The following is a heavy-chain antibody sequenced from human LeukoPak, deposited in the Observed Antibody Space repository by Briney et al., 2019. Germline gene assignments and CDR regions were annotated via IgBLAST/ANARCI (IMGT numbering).Heavy chain of an antibody. CDR2: IKSKTDGGTT. D-gene: IGHD6-19*01. CDR1: GFTFSNAW. V-gene: IGHV3-15*01. CDR3: TTDPIAVAGTSFDI. Sequence: GGSLRLSCAASGFTFSNAWMSWVCQAPGKGLEWVGRIKSKTDGGTTDYAAPVKGRFTISRDDSKNTLYLQMNSLKTEDTAVYYCTTDPIAVAGTSFDIWGQGTMVTVSS. J-gene: IGHJ3*02.